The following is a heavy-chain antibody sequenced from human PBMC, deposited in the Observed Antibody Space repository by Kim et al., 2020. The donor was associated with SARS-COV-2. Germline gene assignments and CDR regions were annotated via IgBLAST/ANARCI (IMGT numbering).Heavy chain of an antibody. V-gene: IGHV1-69*04. Sequence: KFQGRVTITADKSTSTAYMELSSLRSEDTAVYYCARDPVTMVRGGVMDVWGQGTTVTVSS. J-gene: IGHJ6*02. D-gene: IGHD3-10*01. CDR3: ARDPVTMVRGGVMDV.